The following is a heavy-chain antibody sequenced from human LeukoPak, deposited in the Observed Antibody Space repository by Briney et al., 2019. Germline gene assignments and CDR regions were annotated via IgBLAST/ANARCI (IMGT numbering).Heavy chain of an antibody. Sequence: PSETLSLTCTVSGGSISSGGYYRSWIRQHPGKGLEWIGYIYYSGSTYYNPSLKSRVTISVDTSKNQFSLKLSSVTAADTAVYYGAREGPPYGDYVFYYYYGMDVWGQGTTVTVSS. CDR1: GGSISSGGYY. D-gene: IGHD4-17*01. CDR3: AREGPPYGDYVFYYYYGMDV. CDR2: IYYSGST. J-gene: IGHJ6*02. V-gene: IGHV4-31*03.